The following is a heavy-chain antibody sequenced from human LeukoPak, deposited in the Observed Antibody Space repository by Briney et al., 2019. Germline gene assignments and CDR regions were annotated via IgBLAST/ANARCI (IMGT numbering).Heavy chain of an antibody. CDR2: IYTSGST. J-gene: IGHJ4*02. Sequence: PSETLSLTCTVSGGSISSYYWSWIRQPPGKGLEWIGYIYTSGSTNYNPSLKSRVTISVDTSKNQFSLKLSSVTAADTAVYYCARMVYTSSWLFDYWGQGSLVTVSS. V-gene: IGHV4-4*09. CDR1: GGSISSYY. D-gene: IGHD6-13*01. CDR3: ARMVYTSSWLFDY.